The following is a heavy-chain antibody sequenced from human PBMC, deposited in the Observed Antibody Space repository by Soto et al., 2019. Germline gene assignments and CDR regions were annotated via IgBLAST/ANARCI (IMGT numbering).Heavy chain of an antibody. Sequence: QVHVVQSGAEVKKPGSSVKVPCKAYGGTFNSFGIKWVRQAPGQGLEWVGGIIPVFGSINYAQKFRGRVTITADASTSTSYMELSSLRSDDTAVYYCAIENWGPGGHYFDYWGHRTLVTVSS. V-gene: IGHV1-69*01. J-gene: IGHJ4*01. CDR3: AIENWGPGGHYFDY. CDR2: IIPVFGSI. D-gene: IGHD7-27*01. CDR1: GGTFNSFG.